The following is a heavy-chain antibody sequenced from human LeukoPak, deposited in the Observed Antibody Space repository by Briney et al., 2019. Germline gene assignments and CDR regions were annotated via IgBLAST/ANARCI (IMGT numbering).Heavy chain of an antibody. J-gene: IGHJ3*02. V-gene: IGHV4-39*07. Sequence: SETLSLTCTVSGGSISSSSYYWGWIRQPPGKGLEWIGSIYYSGSTYYNPSLKSRVTISVDTSKNQFSLKLSSVTAADTAVYYCARDGWGRAFDIWGQGTMVTVSS. CDR3: ARDGWGRAFDI. CDR2: IYYSGST. D-gene: IGHD1-26*01. CDR1: GGSISSSSYY.